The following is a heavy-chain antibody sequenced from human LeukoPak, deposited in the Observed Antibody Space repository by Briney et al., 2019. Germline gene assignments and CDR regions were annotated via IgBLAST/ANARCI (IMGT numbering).Heavy chain of an antibody. V-gene: IGHV4-59*08. CDR1: GGSISSYY. Sequence: PSETLSLTCTVSGGSISSYYWSWIRQPPGKGLEWIGYIYYSGSTNYNPSLKSRVTISVDTSKNQFSLKLSPVTAADTAVYYCARVAVEMASWFDPWGQGTLVTVSS. CDR2: IYYSGST. CDR3: ARVAVEMASWFDP. J-gene: IGHJ5*02. D-gene: IGHD5-24*01.